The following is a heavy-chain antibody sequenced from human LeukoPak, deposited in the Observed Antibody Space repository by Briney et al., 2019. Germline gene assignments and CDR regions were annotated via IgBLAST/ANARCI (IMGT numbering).Heavy chain of an antibody. Sequence: ASVKVSCKVSGYTLTELSMHWVRQAPGQGLEWMGGIIPIFGTTNYAQKLQGRVTITADESTSTAYMELSSLRSEDTAVYYCASRTYTYDSSGYYRRNYYFDYWGQGTLDTVSS. V-gene: IGHV1-69*13. D-gene: IGHD3-22*01. CDR1: GYTLTELS. CDR2: IIPIFGTT. J-gene: IGHJ4*02. CDR3: ASRTYTYDSSGYYRRNYYFDY.